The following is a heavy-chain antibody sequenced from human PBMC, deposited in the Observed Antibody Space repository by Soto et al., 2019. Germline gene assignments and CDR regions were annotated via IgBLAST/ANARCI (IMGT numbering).Heavy chain of an antibody. D-gene: IGHD6-13*01. V-gene: IGHV3-33*01. CDR3: ARDRKLQQQGHYYYGMDV. CDR1: GFTFSSYG. CDR2: IWYDGSNK. Sequence: QVQLVESGGGVVQPGRSLRLSCAASGFTFSSYGLHWVRQAPGKGLEWVAVIWYDGSNKYYADSVKGRFTISRDNSKNTLYLLMNSLRAEDTAVYYCARDRKLQQQGHYYYGMDVWGEGTTVTVSS. J-gene: IGHJ6*04.